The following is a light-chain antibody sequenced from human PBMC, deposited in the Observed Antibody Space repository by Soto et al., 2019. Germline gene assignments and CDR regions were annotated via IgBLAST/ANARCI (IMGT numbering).Light chain of an antibody. J-gene: IGLJ1*01. CDR1: SGDVGGFNY. V-gene: IGLV2-14*01. CDR2: EVS. Sequence: QSVLTQPPSVSGSPGQSITIYCTGTSGDVGGFNYVSWYQQYSGKAPKLMIYEVSSRPSGVSDRFSASKSGNTASLTISGLEAEDEADYYCGSYAGSNNFLYVFGTGTKVTVL. CDR3: GSYAGSNNFLYV.